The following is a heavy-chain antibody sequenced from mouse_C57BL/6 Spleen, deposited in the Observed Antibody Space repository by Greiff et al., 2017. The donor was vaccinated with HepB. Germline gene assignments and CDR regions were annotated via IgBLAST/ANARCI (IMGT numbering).Heavy chain of an antibody. Sequence: EVKLVESGGDLVKPGGSLKLSCAASGFTFSSYGMSWVRQTPDKRLEWVATISSGGSYTYYPDSVKGRFTISRDNAKNTLYLQMSSLKSEDTAMYYCARALYYPFAYWGQGTLVTVSA. D-gene: IGHD1-1*01. CDR2: ISSGGSYT. J-gene: IGHJ3*01. V-gene: IGHV5-6*01. CDR1: GFTFSSYG. CDR3: ARALYYPFAY.